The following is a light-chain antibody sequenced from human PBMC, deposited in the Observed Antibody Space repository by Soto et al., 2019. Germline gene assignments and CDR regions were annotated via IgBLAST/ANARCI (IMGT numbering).Light chain of an antibody. CDR2: DAS. CDR3: QQYNSFWT. V-gene: IGKV1-5*01. CDR1: QSISSW. Sequence: DIQMTQSPSTLSASVGDRVTITCRASQSISSWLAWYQQKPGKAPNLLIYDASSLQSGVPSRFSGSRSGTKFTLSIIRLQPGEFCTYYRQQYNSFWTFGQGTRVEI. J-gene: IGKJ1*01.